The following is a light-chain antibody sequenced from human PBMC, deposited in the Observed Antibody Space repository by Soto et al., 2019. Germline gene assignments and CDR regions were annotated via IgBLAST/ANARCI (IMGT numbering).Light chain of an antibody. CDR2: DVG. V-gene: IGLV2-14*01. J-gene: IGLJ1*01. Sequence: QSALTQPASVSGSPGQSITISCTGTSSDVGGYNYVSWYQQHPGKAPKLMIYDVGNRPSGVSNRFSGSKSGNTASLTISGLQAEDEADYYCSSYTSSNTYVFGTGTKVTVL. CDR3: SSYTSSNTYV. CDR1: SSDVGGYNY.